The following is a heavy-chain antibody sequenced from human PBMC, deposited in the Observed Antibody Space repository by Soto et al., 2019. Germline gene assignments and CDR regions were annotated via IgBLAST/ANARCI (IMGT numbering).Heavy chain of an antibody. CDR3: ARDAPLLARRYNWFDP. D-gene: IGHD6-6*01. Sequence: QVQLVQSGAEVKKPGSSVKVSCKASGGTFSSYAISWVRQAPGQGLEWMGGIIPIFGTANYAQKFQGRVTITADKSTSTAYMELSRLRSEDTAVYYCARDAPLLARRYNWFDPWGQGTLVTVSS. V-gene: IGHV1-69*06. CDR1: GGTFSSYA. CDR2: IIPIFGTA. J-gene: IGHJ5*02.